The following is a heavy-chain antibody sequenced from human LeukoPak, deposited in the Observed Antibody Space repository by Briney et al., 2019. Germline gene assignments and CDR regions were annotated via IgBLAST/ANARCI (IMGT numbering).Heavy chain of an antibody. V-gene: IGHV3-15*01. Sequence: GGSLRLSCAASGFTFSNAWMSWVRQAPGKGLEWVGRIKSKTDGGTTDYAAPVKGRFTISRDDSKNTLYLQMNSLKTEDTAVYYCTTDGVVVAALFDYWGQGTLVTVSS. CDR3: TTDGVVVAALFDY. CDR1: GFTFSNAW. CDR2: IKSKTDGGTT. D-gene: IGHD2-15*01. J-gene: IGHJ4*02.